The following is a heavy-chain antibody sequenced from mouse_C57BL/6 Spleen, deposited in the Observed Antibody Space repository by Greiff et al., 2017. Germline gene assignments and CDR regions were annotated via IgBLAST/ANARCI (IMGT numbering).Heavy chain of an antibody. CDR2: IDPGDGDT. V-gene: IGHV14-2*01. J-gene: IGHJ4*01. CDR1: GFNIKDYY. CDR3: ATSSNSYDYAMDY. D-gene: IGHD2-5*01. Sequence: VQLKASGAELVKPGASVKLSCTASGFNIKDYYMHWVKQRTEQGLEWIGRIDPGDGDTKYAPKFQGKASITTDTSSNTAYLQLSSLTSEDTAVYYCATSSNSYDYAMDYWGQGTSVTVSA.